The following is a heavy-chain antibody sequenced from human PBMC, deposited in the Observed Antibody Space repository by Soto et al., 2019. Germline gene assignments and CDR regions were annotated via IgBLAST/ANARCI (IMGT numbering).Heavy chain of an antibody. CDR3: ARVRDYYDILTGYAHWFDY. J-gene: IGHJ4*02. CDR1: GFTFSDYY. CDR2: ISSSGSTI. V-gene: IGHV3-11*01. Sequence: GGSLRLSCAASGFTFSDYYMSWIRQAPGKGLEWVSYISSSGSTIYYADSVKGRFTISRDNAKNSLYLQMNSLRAEDTAVYYCARVRDYYDILTGYAHWFDYWGQGTLVTVSS. D-gene: IGHD3-9*01.